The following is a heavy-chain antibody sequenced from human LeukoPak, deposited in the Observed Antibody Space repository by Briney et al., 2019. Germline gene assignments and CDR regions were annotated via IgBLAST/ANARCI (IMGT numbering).Heavy chain of an antibody. V-gene: IGHV7-4-1*02. D-gene: IGHD2-15*01. CDR1: GYTFTPYS. CDR3: ARDTNVVAFDY. J-gene: IGHJ4*02. Sequence: ASVKVSCKASGYTFTPYSINWVRQAPGQGLEWMGWINTNTGNPTYAQGFTGRFVFSLDTSVSTAYLQISSLKAEDTAIYYCARDTNVVAFDYWGQGTLVTVSS. CDR2: INTNTGNP.